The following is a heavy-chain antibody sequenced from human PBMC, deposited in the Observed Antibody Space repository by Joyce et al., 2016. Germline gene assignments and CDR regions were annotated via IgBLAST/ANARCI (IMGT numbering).Heavy chain of an antibody. CDR1: GFIFGDYI. CDR2: IRGKPNEGTT. Sequence: EVQLVEFGGGLVQPGRSLRLSCTGSGFIFGDYIMSWFRQAQGKGLEWVGLIRGKPNEGTTEYAASVKGRFTISRDDSRYIAYLQRNSRKGDDTAVYYCSRTLGRCSGGTCYGSNTRDFDYWGQGTLVTISS. V-gene: IGHV3-49*03. CDR3: SRTLGRCSGGTCYGSNTRDFDY. J-gene: IGHJ4*02. D-gene: IGHD2-15*01.